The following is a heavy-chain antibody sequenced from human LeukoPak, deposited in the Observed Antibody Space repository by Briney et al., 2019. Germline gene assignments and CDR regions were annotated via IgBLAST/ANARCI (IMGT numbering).Heavy chain of an antibody. CDR3: ARERRSYYDSSGYYY. CDR1: GGTFSSYA. D-gene: IGHD3-22*01. Sequence: SSVKVSCKASGGTFSSYAISWVRQAPGQGLEWMGGIIPIFGTANYAQKFQGRVTITADESTSTAYMELSSLRSEDTAVYYCARERRSYYDSSGYYYWGQGTLVTVSS. CDR2: IIPIFGTA. J-gene: IGHJ4*02. V-gene: IGHV1-69*01.